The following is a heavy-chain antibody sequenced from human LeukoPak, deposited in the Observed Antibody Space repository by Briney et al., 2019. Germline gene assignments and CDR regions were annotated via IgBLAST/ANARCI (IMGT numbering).Heavy chain of an antibody. CDR1: GFTFSNAW. V-gene: IGHV3-9*03. D-gene: IGHD6-13*01. Sequence: GGSLRLSCAASGFTFSNAWMSWVRQAPGKGLEWVSGISWNSGSIGYADSVKGRFTISRDNAKNSLYLQMNSLRAEDMALYYCAKGSQQLVRGYFDYWGQGTLVTVSS. CDR3: AKGSQQLVRGYFDY. CDR2: ISWNSGSI. J-gene: IGHJ4*02.